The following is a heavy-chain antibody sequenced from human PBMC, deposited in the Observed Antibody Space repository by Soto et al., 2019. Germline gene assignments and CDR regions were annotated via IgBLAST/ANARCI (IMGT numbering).Heavy chain of an antibody. CDR3: AKDSGIAVAGTGAY. V-gene: IGHV3-23*01. D-gene: IGHD6-19*01. CDR2: ISGSGGST. CDR1: GFTFSSYA. Sequence: VGSLRLSCAASGFTFSSYAMSWVRQAPGKGLEWVSAISGSGGSTYYADSVKGRFTISRDNSKNTLYLQMNSLRAEDTAVYYCAKDSGIAVAGTGAYWGQGTLVTVSS. J-gene: IGHJ4*02.